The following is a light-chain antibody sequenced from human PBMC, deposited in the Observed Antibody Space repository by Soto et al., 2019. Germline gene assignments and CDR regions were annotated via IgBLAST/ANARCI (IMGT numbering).Light chain of an antibody. J-gene: IGLJ3*02. CDR3: CSYAGSTTPMV. V-gene: IGLV2-11*01. Sequence: HSALTQPRSVSGSPGQSVTISCTGTSSDVGGYNYVSWYQHHPGEAPKLMIYDVTKRPSGVPDRFSGSKSGNTASLTISGLQAEDEADYYCCSYAGSTTPMVFGGGTKLTVL. CDR1: SSDVGGYNY. CDR2: DVT.